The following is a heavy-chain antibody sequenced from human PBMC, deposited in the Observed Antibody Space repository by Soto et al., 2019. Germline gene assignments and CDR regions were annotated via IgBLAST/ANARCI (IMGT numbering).Heavy chain of an antibody. V-gene: IGHV1-69*12. Sequence: QVQLVQSGAEVKKPGSSVKVSCKASGGTFSSYAISWVRQAPGQGLEWMGGIIPIFGTANYAQKFQGRVTITGDESTSTAYMELSSLRSEDTAMYYCGRTNTAMVTGWFDPWGQGTLVTVSS. CDR1: GGTFSSYA. CDR2: IIPIFGTA. J-gene: IGHJ5*02. D-gene: IGHD5-18*01. CDR3: GRTNTAMVTGWFDP.